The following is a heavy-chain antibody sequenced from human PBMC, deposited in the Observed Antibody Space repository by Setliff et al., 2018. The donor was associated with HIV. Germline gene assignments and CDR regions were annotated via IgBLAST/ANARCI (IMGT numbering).Heavy chain of an antibody. CDR3: ARDRGVYCISSSCYSPVDAFDI. V-gene: IGHV1-18*01. CDR2: ISAYNGNT. CDR1: GYTFTSYA. J-gene: IGHJ3*02. D-gene: IGHD2-2*01. Sequence: ASVKVSCKASGYTFTSYAMHWVRQAPGQRLEWMGWISAYNGNTNYAQKLQGRVTVTTDTSTSTAYMELRSLRSDDTAVYYCARDRGVYCISSSCYSPVDAFDIWGQGTMVTVSS.